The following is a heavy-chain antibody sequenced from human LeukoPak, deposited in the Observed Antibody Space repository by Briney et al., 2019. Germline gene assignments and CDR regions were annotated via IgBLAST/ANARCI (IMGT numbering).Heavy chain of an antibody. CDR3: ATRDDSSGDYYYMDV. V-gene: IGHV1-69*05. J-gene: IGHJ6*03. D-gene: IGHD6-19*01. Sequence: SVKVSCKASGGTFSSYAISWVRQAPGQGLEWMGGIIPIFGTANYAQKFQGRVTITTDESTSTAYMELSSLRSEDTAVYYCATRDDSSGDYYYMDVWGEGTTVTVSS. CDR2: IIPIFGTA. CDR1: GGTFSSYA.